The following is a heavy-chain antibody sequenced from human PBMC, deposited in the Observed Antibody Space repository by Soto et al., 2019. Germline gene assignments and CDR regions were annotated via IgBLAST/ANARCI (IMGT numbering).Heavy chain of an antibody. CDR1: GYTLTELS. D-gene: IGHD3-10*01. Sequence: ASVKVSCKVSGYTLTELSMHWVRQAPGKGLEWMGGFDPEDGETIYAQKFQGRVTMTEDTSTDTAYMELSSLRSEDTAVYYCATQRITMVRGVPAGGWFDPWGQGTLVTVSS. CDR2: FDPEDGET. V-gene: IGHV1-24*01. CDR3: ATQRITMVRGVPAGGWFDP. J-gene: IGHJ5*02.